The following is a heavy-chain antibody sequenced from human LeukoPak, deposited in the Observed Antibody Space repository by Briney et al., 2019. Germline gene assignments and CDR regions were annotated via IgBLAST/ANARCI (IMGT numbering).Heavy chain of an antibody. CDR3: AKGNPDGYNYYFDY. CDR2: ISWDGGRT. V-gene: IGHV3-43*01. Sequence: PGGSLRLSCAASGFTFDDYTMHWVRQAPGKGLEWVSLISWDGGRTYYADSVKGRFTISRDNSKHSLYLQMNSLRTEDTALYYCAKGNPDGYNYYFDYWGQGTLVTVSS. CDR1: GFTFDDYT. J-gene: IGHJ4*02. D-gene: IGHD5-24*01.